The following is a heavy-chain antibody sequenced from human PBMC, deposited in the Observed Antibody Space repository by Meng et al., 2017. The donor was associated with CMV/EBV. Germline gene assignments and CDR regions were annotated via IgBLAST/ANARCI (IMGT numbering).Heavy chain of an antibody. V-gene: IGHV3-9*01. CDR3: ARGQPPILVEMATIYPGMDV. D-gene: IGHD5-24*01. Sequence: SLKISCAASGFTFDDYAMHWVRQAPGKGLEWVSGISWNSGSIGYADSVKGRFTISRDNSKNTLYLQMNSLRAEDTAVYYCARGQPPILVEMATIYPGMDVWGQGTTVTVSS. J-gene: IGHJ6*02. CDR1: GFTFDDYA. CDR2: ISWNSGSI.